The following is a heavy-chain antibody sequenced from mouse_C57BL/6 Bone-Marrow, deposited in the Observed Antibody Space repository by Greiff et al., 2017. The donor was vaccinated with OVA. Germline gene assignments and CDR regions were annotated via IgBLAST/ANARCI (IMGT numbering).Heavy chain of an antibody. V-gene: IGHV2-2*01. CDR1: GFSLTSYG. CDR3: ARKADYDWFAY. Sequence: VKVVESGPGLVQPSQSLSITCTVSGFSLTSYGVHWVRQSPGKGLEWLGVIWSGGSTDYNAAFISRLSISKDNSKSQVFFKMNSLQADDTAIYYCARKADYDWFAYWGQGTLVTVSA. CDR2: IWSGGST. D-gene: IGHD2-4*01. J-gene: IGHJ3*01.